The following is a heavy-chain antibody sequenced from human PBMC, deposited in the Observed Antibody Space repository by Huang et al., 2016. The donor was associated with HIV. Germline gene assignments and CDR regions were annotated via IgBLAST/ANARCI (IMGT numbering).Heavy chain of an antibody. CDR1: GYILTELA. J-gene: IGHJ4*02. V-gene: IGHV1-24*01. D-gene: IGHD2-21*02. Sequence: QVQLVQSGAEVRKPGASVKGSCKVSGYILTELAMHWVRQSPGKGLEWMGGSDPEDGETRYAEKLQGRVTMTEDTSTDTAYLELSGLTSDDTAVYYCATHSGGDSYAPYYWGQGTLVTVSS. CDR3: ATHSGGDSYAPYY. CDR2: SDPEDGET.